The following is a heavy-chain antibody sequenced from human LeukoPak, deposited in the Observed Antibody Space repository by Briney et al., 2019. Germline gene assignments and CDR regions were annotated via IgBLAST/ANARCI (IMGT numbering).Heavy chain of an antibody. CDR3: ARYYDGSGSPRFDP. Sequence: NPSETLSLTCTVSGDSISSGYYWGWIRQPPGRGLEWIGSNHHSGRSYYNPSLKSRFTISVETSKNQFSLKLSSVTAADTAVHYCARYYDGSGSPRFDPWGQGTLVTVSS. J-gene: IGHJ5*02. CDR1: GDSISSGYY. V-gene: IGHV4-38-2*02. D-gene: IGHD3-22*01. CDR2: NHHSGRS.